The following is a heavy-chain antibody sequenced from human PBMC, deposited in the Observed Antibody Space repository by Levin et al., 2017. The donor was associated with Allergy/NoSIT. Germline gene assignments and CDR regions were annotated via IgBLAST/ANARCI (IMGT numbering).Heavy chain of an antibody. CDR3: ASRYGSGTYYQGNNY. CDR2: IITSGTHT. CDR1: GFTFSDYY. J-gene: IGHJ4*02. Sequence: GGSLRLSCAASGFTFSDYYMSWIRQAPGKGLEWISYIITSGTHTSYADSVKGRFTISRDNANNLVFLQMNSLRAEDTAVYYCASRYGSGTYYQGNNYGGQGTLVTVSS. V-gene: IGHV3-11*03. D-gene: IGHD3-10*01.